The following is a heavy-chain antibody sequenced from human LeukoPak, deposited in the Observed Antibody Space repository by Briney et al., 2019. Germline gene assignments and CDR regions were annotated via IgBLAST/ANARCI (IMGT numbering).Heavy chain of an antibody. CDR2: INHSGST. V-gene: IGHV4-34*01. D-gene: IGHD6-13*01. Sequence: SETLSLTCAVYGGSFSGYYWSWIRQPPGKELEWIGEINHSGSTNYNPSLKSRVTISIDTSKSQFSLKLSSVAAADTAVYYCARGRQPSTLKNYFYYYMDVWGKGTTVTVSS. CDR3: ARGRQPSTLKNYFYYYMDV. CDR1: GGSFSGYY. J-gene: IGHJ6*03.